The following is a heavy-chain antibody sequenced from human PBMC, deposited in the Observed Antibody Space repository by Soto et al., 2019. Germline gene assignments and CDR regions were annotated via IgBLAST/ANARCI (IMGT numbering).Heavy chain of an antibody. CDR1: GYTFITYG. Sequence: QVQLVQSGAEVKKPGASVKVSCRASGYTFITYGINWVRQAPGQGLEWIGWISPYDGNTHYGQNLQGRVSMTTDPFTGTAYMELRSLRSDATAVYYCARDDTGVALDSWGQGTLVTVSS. CDR2: ISPYDGNT. J-gene: IGHJ4*02. V-gene: IGHV1-18*01. D-gene: IGHD5-18*01. CDR3: ARDDTGVALDS.